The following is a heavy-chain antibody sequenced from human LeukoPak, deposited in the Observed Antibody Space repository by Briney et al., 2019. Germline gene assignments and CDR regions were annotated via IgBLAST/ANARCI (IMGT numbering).Heavy chain of an antibody. Sequence: GACLRLSWAAAGSTLSSYAMASVRQPGGKGLGWVTGISGSGGNTYHADSVKGRFTISRDNSKNTLYLQMNSLRAEDTAVYYCAKGDASPVHLLTGHWGQGTLVTVSS. CDR2: ISGSGGNT. J-gene: IGHJ4*02. CDR3: AKGDASPVHLLTGH. V-gene: IGHV3-23*01. D-gene: IGHD3-9*01. CDR1: GSTLSSYA.